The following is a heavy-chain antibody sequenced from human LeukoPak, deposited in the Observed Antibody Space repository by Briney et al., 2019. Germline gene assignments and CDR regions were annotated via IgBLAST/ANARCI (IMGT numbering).Heavy chain of an antibody. CDR1: GGSISSHY. Sequence: PSETLFLTCTVSGGSISSHYWSWIRQPPGKGLEWIGYIYFSGSTNYNPSLKSRVTISIDTPNNQFSLKLSSVTAADTGVYYCARGLGAVAGRIYDGFDMWGQGTMVTVSS. J-gene: IGHJ3*02. D-gene: IGHD6-19*01. CDR3: ARGLGAVAGRIYDGFDM. CDR2: IYFSGST. V-gene: IGHV4-59*11.